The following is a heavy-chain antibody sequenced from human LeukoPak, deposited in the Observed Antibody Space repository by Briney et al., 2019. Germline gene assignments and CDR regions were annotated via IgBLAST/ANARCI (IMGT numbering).Heavy chain of an antibody. V-gene: IGHV4-59*01. CDR3: ARGVSGSYPDDFDY. Sequence: SETLSLTCTVSGGSISSYYWSWIRQPPGKGLEWIGYIYYSGSTNYNPSLKSRVTISVDMSKNQFSLKLSSVTAADTAVYYCARGVSGSYPDDFDYWGQGTLVTVSS. CDR1: GGSISSYY. CDR2: IYYSGST. J-gene: IGHJ4*02. D-gene: IGHD3-10*01.